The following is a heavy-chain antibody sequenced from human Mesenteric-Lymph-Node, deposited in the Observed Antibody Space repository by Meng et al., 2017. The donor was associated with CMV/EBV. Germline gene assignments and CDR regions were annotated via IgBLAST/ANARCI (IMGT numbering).Heavy chain of an antibody. V-gene: IGHV4-34*01. Sequence: VYGGAFSGYYWSWIRQPPGKGLEWIGEINHSGSTNYNPSLKSRVTISVDTSKNQFSLKLSSVTAADTAVYYCARGRRWFGEPNLDYWGQGTLVTVSS. D-gene: IGHD3-10*01. CDR3: ARGRRWFGEPNLDY. CDR2: INHSGST. J-gene: IGHJ4*02. CDR1: GGAFSGYY.